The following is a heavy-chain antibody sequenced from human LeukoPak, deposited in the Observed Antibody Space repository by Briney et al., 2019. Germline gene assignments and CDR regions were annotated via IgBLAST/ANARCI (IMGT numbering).Heavy chain of an antibody. Sequence: ASVKVSCKASGGTFSSYAISWVRQAPGRGLEWMGGIIPIFGTANYAQKFQGRVTITTDESTSTAYMELSSLRSEDTAVYYCALANGDYGDYDRKNWFDPWGQGTLVTVSS. J-gene: IGHJ5*02. V-gene: IGHV1-69*05. CDR2: IIPIFGTA. CDR3: ALANGDYGDYDRKNWFDP. CDR1: GGTFSSYA. D-gene: IGHD4-17*01.